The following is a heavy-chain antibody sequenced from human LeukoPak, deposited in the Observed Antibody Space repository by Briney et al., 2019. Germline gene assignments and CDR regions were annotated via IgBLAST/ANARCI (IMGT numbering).Heavy chain of an antibody. Sequence: PSETLSPTCTVSGGSISSYYWSWIRQPPGKGLEWIGYIYYSGSTNYNPSLKSRVTISVDTSKNHFSLKLSSVTAADTAVYYCARSTRSWFDPWGQGTLVTVSS. J-gene: IGHJ5*02. V-gene: IGHV4-59*01. CDR1: GGSISSYY. CDR3: ARSTRSWFDP. CDR2: IYYSGST.